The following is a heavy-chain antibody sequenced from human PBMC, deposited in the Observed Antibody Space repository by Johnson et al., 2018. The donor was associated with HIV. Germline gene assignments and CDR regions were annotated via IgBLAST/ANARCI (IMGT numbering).Heavy chain of an antibody. CDR1: GITFSDYQ. Sequence: QVQLVESGGGLVKPGGSLRLSCAASGITFSDYQMSWIRQAPGKGLEWVSCISGSGDTKSYADSVKGRFTISRDNSKNTLYLQMNSLRAEDTAVYYCAKDRLFGFRNDAFDIWGQGTMVTVSS. CDR2: ISGSGDTK. J-gene: IGHJ3*02. CDR3: AKDRLFGFRNDAFDI. D-gene: IGHD3-16*01. V-gene: IGHV3-11*04.